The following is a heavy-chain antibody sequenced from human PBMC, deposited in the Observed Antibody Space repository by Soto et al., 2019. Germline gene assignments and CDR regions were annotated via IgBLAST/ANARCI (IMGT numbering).Heavy chain of an antibody. J-gene: IGHJ6*02. CDR1: GFTFSSYA. CDR3: ARDGRYCSGGSCYSYYYGMDV. V-gene: IGHV3-23*01. D-gene: IGHD2-15*01. CDR2: ISGSGGST. Sequence: GSLRLSCAASGFTFSSYAMSWVRQAPGKGLEWVSAISGSGGSTYYADSVKGRFTISRDDAKNSLYLQMNSLRAEDTAVYYCARDGRYCSGGSCYSYYYGMDVWGQGTTVTVSS.